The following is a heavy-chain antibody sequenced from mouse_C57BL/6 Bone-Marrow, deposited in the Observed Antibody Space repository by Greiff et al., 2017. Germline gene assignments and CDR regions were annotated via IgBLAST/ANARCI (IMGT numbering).Heavy chain of an antibody. Sequence: QVQLQQSGAELVRPGASVTLSCKASGYTFTDYEMHWVKQTPVHGLEWIGAIDPETGGTAYNQKFKGKAILTADKSSSTAYMELRSLPSEDSSVYYFTSYYYGSSAWFADLGQGTLVTGSA. CDR2: IDPETGGT. V-gene: IGHV1-15*01. D-gene: IGHD1-1*01. J-gene: IGHJ3*01. CDR1: GYTFTDYE. CDR3: TSYYYGSSAWFAD.